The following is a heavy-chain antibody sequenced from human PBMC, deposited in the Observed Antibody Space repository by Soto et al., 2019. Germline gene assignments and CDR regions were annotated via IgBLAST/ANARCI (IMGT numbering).Heavy chain of an antibody. V-gene: IGHV1-3*01. J-gene: IGHJ4*02. D-gene: IGHD2-21*02. Sequence: QVQLVQSGAEVKKPGASVKVSCKASGYTCTSYAMHRVRQAPGQRLEWMGWINAGNGNTKYSQKFQGRVTITRDTSASTAYMELSSLRSEDTAVYYCARSIVVVTAADYWGQGTLVTVSS. CDR3: ARSIVVVTAADY. CDR2: INAGNGNT. CDR1: GYTCTSYA.